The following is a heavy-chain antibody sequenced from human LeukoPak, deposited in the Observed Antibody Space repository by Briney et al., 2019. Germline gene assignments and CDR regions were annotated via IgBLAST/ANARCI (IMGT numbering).Heavy chain of an antibody. Sequence: RTGGSLGLSCAASGFTFDDYGMSWVRQAPGKGLEWVSGINWNGGSTGYADSVKGRFTISRDNAKNSLYLQMNSLRAEDTALYYCAREISGIAVAGTGPYYYYMDVWGKGTTVTVSS. CDR1: GFTFDDYG. D-gene: IGHD6-19*01. CDR2: INWNGGST. V-gene: IGHV3-20*04. J-gene: IGHJ6*03. CDR3: AREISGIAVAGTGPYYYYMDV.